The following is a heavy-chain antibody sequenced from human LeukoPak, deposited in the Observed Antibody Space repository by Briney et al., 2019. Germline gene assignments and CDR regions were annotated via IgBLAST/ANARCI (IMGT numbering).Heavy chain of an antibody. J-gene: IGHJ5*02. Sequence: SVKVSCKASGGTFSSYAISWVRQAPGQGLEWMGGIIPIFGTANYAQKFRGRVTITADKSTSTAYMELSSLRSEDTAVYYCACGDYSGPFDPWGQGTLVTVSS. D-gene: IGHD4-17*01. CDR2: IIPIFGTA. CDR1: GGTFSSYA. V-gene: IGHV1-69*06. CDR3: ACGDYSGPFDP.